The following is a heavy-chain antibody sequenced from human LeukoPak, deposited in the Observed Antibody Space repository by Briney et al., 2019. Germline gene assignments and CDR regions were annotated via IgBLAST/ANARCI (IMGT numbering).Heavy chain of an antibody. J-gene: IGHJ4*02. CDR2: IYNTGTT. V-gene: IGHV4-39*02. D-gene: IGHD3-16*01. CDR1: GGSISSSTYY. CDR3: ASAPRQASIGGLDY. Sequence: PSETLSLTCTVSGGSISSSTYYWGWLRQPPGKGLEWLGAIYNTGTTYYNPSLRSRVTLSVDTSKNHFSLNLRSVTAADTALYYCASAPRQASIGGLDYWGQGTLVTVSS.